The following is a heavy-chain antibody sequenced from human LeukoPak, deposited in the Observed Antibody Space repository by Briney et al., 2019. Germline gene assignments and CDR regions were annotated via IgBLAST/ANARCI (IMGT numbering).Heavy chain of an antibody. CDR3: AGDPYPDSYSSSSDY. CDR2: INPNSGGT. CDR1: GYTFTGYY. Sequence: ASVKVSCKASGYTFTGYYMHWVRQAPGQGLEWMGWINPNSGGTNYAQKFQGRVTMTRDTSISTAYMELSRLRSDDTAVYYCAGDPYPDSYSSSSDYWGQGTLVTVSS. D-gene: IGHD6-6*01. J-gene: IGHJ4*02. V-gene: IGHV1-2*02.